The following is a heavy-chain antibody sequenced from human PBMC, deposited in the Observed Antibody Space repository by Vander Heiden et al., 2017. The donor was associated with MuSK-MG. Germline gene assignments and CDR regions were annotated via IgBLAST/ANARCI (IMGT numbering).Heavy chain of an antibody. CDR3: ARDLLRIVGARHRMAY. Sequence: QVQLVQPGAEVKKPGASAKLSCKASGYTFTSYGISWVRQAPGQGLEWMGWISAYNGNTNYAQKLQGRVTMTTDTSTSTAYMELRSLRSDDTAVYYCARDLLRIVGARHRMAYWGQGTLVTVSS. D-gene: IGHD1-26*01. V-gene: IGHV1-18*01. J-gene: IGHJ4*02. CDR1: GYTFTSYG. CDR2: ISAYNGNT.